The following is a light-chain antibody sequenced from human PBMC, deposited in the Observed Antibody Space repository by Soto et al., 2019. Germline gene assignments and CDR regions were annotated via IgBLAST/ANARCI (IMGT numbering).Light chain of an antibody. V-gene: IGLV2-14*01. CDR1: SSDVGGYNY. J-gene: IGLJ1*01. CDR3: NSYTSSSTFV. CDR2: EVS. Sequence: QSALTQPASVSGSPGQSITISCTGTSSDVGGYNYVSWYQQHPGKAPKLMIYEVSNRPSGVSNRFSGSRSGNTASLTISGLQAEDEAVYYCNSYTSSSTFVFGTGTKVTVL.